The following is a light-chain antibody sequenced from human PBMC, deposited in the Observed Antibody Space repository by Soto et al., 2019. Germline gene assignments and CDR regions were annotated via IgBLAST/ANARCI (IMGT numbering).Light chain of an antibody. J-gene: IGKJ3*01. V-gene: IGKV1-5*03. CDR2: RAS. CDR3: QHYNTYSGT. Sequence: DIPMTQSPSTLSASVGGRVTITCRASQSINTWLAWYQQKPGKAPKLLIYRASTLESGVPSRFSGSGSGTEFTLTISSLQPDDFSTYYCQHYNTYSGTFGPGTKVDI. CDR1: QSINTW.